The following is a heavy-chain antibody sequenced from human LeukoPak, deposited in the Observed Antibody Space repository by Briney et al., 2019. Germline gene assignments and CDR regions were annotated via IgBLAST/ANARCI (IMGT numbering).Heavy chain of an antibody. Sequence: PGRSLRLSCAASGFTFSSYGMHWVRQAPGKGLEWVAVIWYDGSNKYYADSVKGRFTISRDNSKNTLYLQMNSLRAEDTAEYYCAKSSNWNPYDAFDIWGQGTMVTVSS. D-gene: IGHD1-20*01. CDR2: IWYDGSNK. CDR3: AKSSNWNPYDAFDI. CDR1: GFTFSSYG. V-gene: IGHV3-33*06. J-gene: IGHJ3*02.